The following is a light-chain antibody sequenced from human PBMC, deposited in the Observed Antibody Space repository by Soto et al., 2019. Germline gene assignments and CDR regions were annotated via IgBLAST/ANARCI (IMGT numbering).Light chain of an antibody. J-gene: IGKJ2*01. CDR2: AAS. Sequence: EIVLTQSPGTLSLSPGERATLSCRASQSIKTYLAWYQQRPGQSPRLLIYAASSRATGVPDRFSGGGSATDLAITVSRLEPEDFAVYYCQQYGGSPRTFGQGTKL. V-gene: IGKV3-20*01. CDR3: QQYGGSPRT. CDR1: QSIKTY.